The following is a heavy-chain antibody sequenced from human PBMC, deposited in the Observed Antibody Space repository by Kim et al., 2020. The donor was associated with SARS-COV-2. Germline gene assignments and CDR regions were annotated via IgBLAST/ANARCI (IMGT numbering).Heavy chain of an antibody. D-gene: IGHD2-15*01. CDR3: AREVRRGGYFDY. Sequence: GGSLRLSCAASGFTFSSYWMHWARQAPGKGLVWVSRINSDGSSTSYADSVKGRFTISRDNAKNTLYLQMNSLRAEDTAVYYCAREVRRGGYFDYWGQGTLVTVSS. J-gene: IGHJ4*02. CDR2: INSDGSST. CDR1: GFTFSSYW. V-gene: IGHV3-74*01.